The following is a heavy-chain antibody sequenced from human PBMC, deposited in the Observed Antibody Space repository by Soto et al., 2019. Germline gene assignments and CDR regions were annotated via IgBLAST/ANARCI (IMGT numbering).Heavy chain of an antibody. CDR2: INHSGST. Sequence: SETLSLTCAVYGGSFSGCYWSWIRQPPGKGLEWIGEINHSGSTNYNPSLKSRVTISVDTSKNQFSLKLSSVTAADTAVYYCARAHDFWSGYYGHYYYYGMDVWGQGTTVTVSS. J-gene: IGHJ6*02. D-gene: IGHD3-3*01. V-gene: IGHV4-34*01. CDR3: ARAHDFWSGYYGHYYYYGMDV. CDR1: GGSFSGCY.